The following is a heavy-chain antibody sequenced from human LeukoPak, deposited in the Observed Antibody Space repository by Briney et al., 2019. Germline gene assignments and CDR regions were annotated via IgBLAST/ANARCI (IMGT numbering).Heavy chain of an antibody. D-gene: IGHD2-2*01. CDR2: IYYSGST. CDR3: ARRGGYCSSTSCLYYFDY. V-gene: IGHV4-59*08. J-gene: IGHJ4*02. CDR1: GGSISSYY. Sequence: SETLSLTCTVSGGSISSYYWSWIRQPPGKGLEWIGYIYYSGSTYYNPSLKSRVTISVDTSKNQFSLKLSSVTAADTAVYYCARRGGYCSSTSCLYYFDYWGQGTLVTVSS.